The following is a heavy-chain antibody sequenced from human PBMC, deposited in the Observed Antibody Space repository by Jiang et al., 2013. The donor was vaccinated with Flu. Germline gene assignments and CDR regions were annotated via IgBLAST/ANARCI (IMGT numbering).Heavy chain of an antibody. D-gene: IGHD2-15*01. V-gene: IGHV1-69*04. J-gene: IGHJ2*01. Sequence: SGYTFATYGINWVRQAPGQGLEWMGRIIPLLGLANYPQKFQDRVTITADKSTSTAYMELSSLTSDDTAVYFCARDSSSEAYPLLLYYFDLWGRGTPVTVSS. CDR3: ARDSSSEAYPLLLYYFDL. CDR2: IIPLLGLA. CDR1: GYTFATYG.